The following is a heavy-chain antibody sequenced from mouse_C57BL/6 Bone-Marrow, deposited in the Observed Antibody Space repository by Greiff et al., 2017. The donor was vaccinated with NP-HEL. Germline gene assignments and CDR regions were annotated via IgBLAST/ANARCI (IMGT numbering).Heavy chain of an antibody. J-gene: IGHJ2*01. CDR3: ARAYYFDY. CDR1: GYSFTGYY. CDR2: INPSTGGT. V-gene: IGHV1-42*01. Sequence: VQLQHSGPELVKPGASVKISCTASGYSFTGYYMNWVKQSPEKSLEWIGEINPSTGGTTYNQKFKAKATLTVDKSSSTAYMQLKSLTSEDSAVYYCARAYYFDYWGRGTTLTVSS.